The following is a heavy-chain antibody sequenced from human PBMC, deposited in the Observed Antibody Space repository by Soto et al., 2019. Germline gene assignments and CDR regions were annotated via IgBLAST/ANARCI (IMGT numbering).Heavy chain of an antibody. D-gene: IGHD7-27*01. V-gene: IGHV4-59*11. CDR2: IYYNGNT. CDR3: TRANWYSEY. J-gene: IGHJ4*02. Sequence: QVQLQESGPGLVKPSETLSLTCSVSGGSISNHYWSWIRQPPGKGLEWIGCIYYNGNTNYNPSHKSRGTMSVDTSRNQSSLKLTTVTAADTAVYYCTRANWYSEYWGQGTLVTVSS. CDR1: GGSISNHY.